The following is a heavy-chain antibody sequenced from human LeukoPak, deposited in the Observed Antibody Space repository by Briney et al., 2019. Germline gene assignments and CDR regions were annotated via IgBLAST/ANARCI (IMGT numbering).Heavy chain of an antibody. D-gene: IGHD6-13*01. CDR1: GFTFSSYA. J-gene: IGHJ4*02. CDR2: ISISGSYI. V-gene: IGHV3-21*01. CDR3: ARVGGQQLVLSSYYFDY. Sequence: GGSLRLSCAASGFTFSSYAMSWVRQAPGKGLEWVSSISISGSYIYYADSVKGRFTISRDNAKNSLYLQMNSLRAEDTAVYYCARVGGQQLVLSSYYFDYWGQGTLVTVSS.